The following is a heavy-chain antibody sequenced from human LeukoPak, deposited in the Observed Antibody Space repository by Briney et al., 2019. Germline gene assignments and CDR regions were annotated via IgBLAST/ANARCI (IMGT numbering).Heavy chain of an antibody. CDR2: LYSGDSDT. D-gene: IGHD5-18*01. Sequence: GGSPEISLQGSGSLFTSFWMGWVRPLPGKGLEWMRILYSGDSDTRYSPSFPGQVTFSADKSISTAYLQWSSLNASDTAMSYCARLGVWLLGDTAMPFDAFDIWGQGTMVTVSS. J-gene: IGHJ3*02. V-gene: IGHV5-51*01. CDR3: ARLGVWLLGDTAMPFDAFDI. CDR1: GSLFTSFW.